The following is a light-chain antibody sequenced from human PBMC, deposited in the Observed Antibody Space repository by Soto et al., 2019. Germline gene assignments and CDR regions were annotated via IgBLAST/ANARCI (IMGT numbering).Light chain of an antibody. J-gene: IGKJ1*01. CDR2: DAS. CDR1: QSISSW. V-gene: IGKV1-5*01. CDR3: QQYNSYPWT. Sequence: DIQMTQSPSTLSASVGDRVTLTCRASQSISSWLAWYQQTPGKAPKLLIYDASSLESGGPSRFSGSGSGTEFTLTIRSLQPDDFATYYCQQYNSYPWTFGQGPKVDIK.